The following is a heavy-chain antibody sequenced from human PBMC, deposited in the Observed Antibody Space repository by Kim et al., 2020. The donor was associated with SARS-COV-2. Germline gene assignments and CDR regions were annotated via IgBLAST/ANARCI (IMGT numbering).Heavy chain of an antibody. V-gene: IGHV1-2*02. CDR3: VVGATTSYYFDY. Sequence: NYAQKCQGRVTMTRDTSISTAYMELSRLRSDDTAVYYCVVGATTSYYFDYWGQGTLVTVSS. D-gene: IGHD1-26*01. J-gene: IGHJ4*02.